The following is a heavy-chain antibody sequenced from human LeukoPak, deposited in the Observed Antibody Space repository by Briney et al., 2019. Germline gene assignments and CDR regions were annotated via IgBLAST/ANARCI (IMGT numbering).Heavy chain of an antibody. CDR3: TRVGDFGWLPLDY. V-gene: IGHV3-49*04. CDR1: GFTLGDYA. J-gene: IGHJ4*02. Sequence: GGSMRLSCTASGFTLGDYAMSWVRQAPGKGLEWVGLIRSKAYGGTTEYAASVKGRFTTSRDDSKSIDYLQMNSLKTEDTAVYYCTRVGDFGWLPLDYWGQGTLVTVSS. D-gene: IGHD3-9*01. CDR2: IRSKAYGGTT.